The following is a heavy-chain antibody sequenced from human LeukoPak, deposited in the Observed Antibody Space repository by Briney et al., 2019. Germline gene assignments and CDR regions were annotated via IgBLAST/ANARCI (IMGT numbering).Heavy chain of an antibody. CDR1: GYTFISYF. CDR3: ARGGRDYGDFLADH. Sequence: ASVKVSCKASGYTFISYFMNWVRQAPGQGLEWMGIINPSGGRTNYAQKFEGRVIVTRDTSTSRVYMELYSLRYEDTAVYYCARGGRDYGDFLADHWGQGTLVTVSS. D-gene: IGHD4-17*01. J-gene: IGHJ4*02. CDR2: INPSGGRT. V-gene: IGHV1-46*01.